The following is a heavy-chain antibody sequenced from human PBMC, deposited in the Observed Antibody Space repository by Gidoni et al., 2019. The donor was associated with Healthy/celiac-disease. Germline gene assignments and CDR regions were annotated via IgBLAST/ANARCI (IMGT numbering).Heavy chain of an antibody. CDR2: IKQDGSEK. J-gene: IGHJ6*02. Sequence: KGLEWVANIKQDGSEKYYVDSVKGRFTISRDNAKNSLYLQMNSLRAEDTAVYYCARLSGYCTNRVCYTDYGMDVWGQGTTVTVSS. V-gene: IGHV3-7*01. CDR3: ARLSGYCTNRVCYTDYGMDV. D-gene: IGHD2-8*01.